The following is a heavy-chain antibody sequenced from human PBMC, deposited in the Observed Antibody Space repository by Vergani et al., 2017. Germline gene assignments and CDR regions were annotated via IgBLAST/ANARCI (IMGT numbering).Heavy chain of an antibody. CDR1: GFTFNRYS. J-gene: IGHJ4*02. CDR2: VLFDGSNE. V-gene: IGHV3-30*02. Sequence: QVQLVQSGGGVVQPGGSLRLSCVASGFTFNRYSMQWVRQAPGKGLEWVAYVLFDGSNEYYADSVKGRFIVSRDNSNDALYLQMNSLRTDDTAVYYCERDLAYCHEGSCALWGQGSVVTVSS. D-gene: IGHD2-15*01. CDR3: ERDLAYCHEGSCAL.